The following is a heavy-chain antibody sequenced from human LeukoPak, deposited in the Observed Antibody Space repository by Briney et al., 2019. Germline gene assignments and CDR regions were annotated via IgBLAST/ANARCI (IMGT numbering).Heavy chain of an antibody. J-gene: IGHJ3*02. CDR1: GFTFSSYE. V-gene: IGHV3-48*03. Sequence: GGSLRLSCSASGFTFSSYEMNWVRQAPGKGLEWISYITGSGDTIYYADSVKGRFTISRDNAKNTLYLQMNSLRAEDTAVYYCAAEDTAMVYDAFDIWGQGTMVTVSS. D-gene: IGHD5-18*01. CDR3: AAEDTAMVYDAFDI. CDR2: ITGSGDTI.